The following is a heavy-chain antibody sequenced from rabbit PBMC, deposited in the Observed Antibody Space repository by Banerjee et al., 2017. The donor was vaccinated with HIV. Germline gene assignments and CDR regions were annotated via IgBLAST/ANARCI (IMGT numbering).Heavy chain of an antibody. V-gene: IGHV1S40*01. Sequence: QSLEESGGDLVKPGASPTLTCIASGFSFSSSYYMSWVRQAPGKGLEWIASIDAGSSGSTYYASWAKGRFTISRTSSTTVTLQMTSLTAADTATYFCARGTYGYAGYAPNLWGQGTLVTVS. CDR2: IDAGSSGST. CDR1: GFSFSSSYY. CDR3: ARGTYGYAGYAPNL. J-gene: IGHJ4*01. D-gene: IGHD6-1*01.